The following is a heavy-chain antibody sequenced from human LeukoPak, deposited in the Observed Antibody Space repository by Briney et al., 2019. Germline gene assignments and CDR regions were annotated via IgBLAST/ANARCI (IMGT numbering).Heavy chain of an antibody. D-gene: IGHD6-13*01. CDR3: AKVSGSSWDWYFDL. CDR2: ITGRGDYT. Sequence: GGSLRLSCAASGFTFSTYGMTWVRQALGKGLEWVSAITGRGDYTYNADSVKGRFTISRDNSKNTLYLQMNSLGADDTAVYYCAKVSGSSWDWYFDLWGRGTLVTVSS. J-gene: IGHJ2*01. CDR1: GFTFSTYG. V-gene: IGHV3-23*01.